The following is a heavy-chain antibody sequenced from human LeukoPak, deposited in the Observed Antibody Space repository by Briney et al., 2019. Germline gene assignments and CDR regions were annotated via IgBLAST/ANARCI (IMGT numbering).Heavy chain of an antibody. Sequence: SETLSLTCTVSGGSISSYYWSWIRQPPGKGLEGIGYIYYSGSTNYNPSLKSRVTISVDTSKNQYSLKLSSVTAADTAVYYCARHGRRYSSPFDIWGQGTMVTVSS. V-gene: IGHV4-59*08. D-gene: IGHD6-13*01. CDR2: IYYSGST. CDR1: GGSISSYY. CDR3: ARHGRRYSSPFDI. J-gene: IGHJ3*02.